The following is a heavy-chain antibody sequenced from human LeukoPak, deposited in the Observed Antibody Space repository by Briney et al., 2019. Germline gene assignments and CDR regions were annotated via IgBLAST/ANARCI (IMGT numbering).Heavy chain of an antibody. D-gene: IGHD4-23*01. CDR2: INPSGGST. CDR3: ARGLLQDDYGGNSAPGAFDI. V-gene: IGHV1-46*01. CDR1: GYTFTSYY. Sequence: ASVKVSCKASGYTFTSYYMHWVRQAPGQGLEWMGIINPSGGSTSYAQKFQGRVTMTRDTSTSTVYMELSSLRSEDTAVYYCARGLLQDDYGGNSAPGAFDIWGQGTMVTVSS. J-gene: IGHJ3*02.